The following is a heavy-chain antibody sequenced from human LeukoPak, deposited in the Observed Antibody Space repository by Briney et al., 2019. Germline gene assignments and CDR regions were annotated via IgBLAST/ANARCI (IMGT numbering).Heavy chain of an antibody. CDR2: ISGSGGST. J-gene: IGHJ4*02. D-gene: IGHD2-15*01. CDR1: GFTFSSYA. V-gene: IGHV3-23*01. Sequence: GGSLRLSCAASGFTFSSYAMSWVRQAPGKGLEWVSAISGSGGSTYYADSVKGRFTISRDNSKNTLYLQMNSLRAEDTAVYYCAKDGRYCSCGSCYWWDYWGQGTLVTVSS. CDR3: AKDGRYCSCGSCYWWDY.